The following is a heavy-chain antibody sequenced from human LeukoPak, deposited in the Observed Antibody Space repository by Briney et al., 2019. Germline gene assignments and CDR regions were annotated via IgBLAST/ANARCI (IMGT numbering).Heavy chain of an antibody. Sequence: SETLSLTCTVSGASISSSSYYWGWIRQPPGKGLEWIGSIYYSGSTYYNPSLKSRVTISVDTSKNQFSLKLSSVTAADTAVYYCARGDRLVAARLGGYYYYMDVWGKGTTVTVSS. CDR1: GASISSSSYY. D-gene: IGHD6-6*01. CDR3: ARGDRLVAARLGGYYYYMDV. J-gene: IGHJ6*03. CDR2: IYYSGST. V-gene: IGHV4-39*01.